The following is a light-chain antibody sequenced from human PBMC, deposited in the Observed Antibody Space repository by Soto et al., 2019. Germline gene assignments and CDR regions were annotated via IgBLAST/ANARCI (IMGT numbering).Light chain of an antibody. J-gene: IGKJ1*01. V-gene: IGKV3-20*01. CDR1: RSLSSTS. CDR2: DVS. Sequence: EIVLTQSPGTLSLSPGERAALSCRASRSLSSTSLAWYQQRPGQAPRLLIYDVSSRATGIPDRFSGSGSGTAFTLTINRLEPDDFAVYYCQQYGSSPRTFGQGTKVEIK. CDR3: QQYGSSPRT.